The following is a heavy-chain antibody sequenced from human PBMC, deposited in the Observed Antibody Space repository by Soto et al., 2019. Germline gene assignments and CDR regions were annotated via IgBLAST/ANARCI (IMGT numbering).Heavy chain of an antibody. D-gene: IGHD3-9*01. Sequence: QLQLQESGPGLVKPSETLSLTCTVSGASISTFDYYWGWIRQPPGRGLEWIGYIYYSGSTYYTPSLKSRVTISLHTSKNQFSLKLTSVTATDTAVYYCASRAFYSDSLTGRGSFDIWGQGTMVTVSS. CDR2: IYYSGST. CDR3: ASRAFYSDSLTGRGSFDI. CDR1: GASISTFDYY. V-gene: IGHV4-39*01. J-gene: IGHJ3*02.